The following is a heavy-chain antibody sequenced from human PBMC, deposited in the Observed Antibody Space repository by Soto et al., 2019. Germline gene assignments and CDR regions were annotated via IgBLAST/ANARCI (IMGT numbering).Heavy chain of an antibody. D-gene: IGHD6-13*01. CDR3: ARPIAAAGTDYYYYYMDV. V-gene: IGHV1-18*01. J-gene: IGHJ6*03. Sequence: QVQLVQSGAEVKKPGASVKVSCKASGYTFTSYGISWVRQAPGQGLEWMGWISAYNGNTNYAQKLQGRVTMTTDTSTSTAYMELMSLRSDDTAVYYCARPIAAAGTDYYYYYMDVWGKGTTVTVSS. CDR1: GYTFTSYG. CDR2: ISAYNGNT.